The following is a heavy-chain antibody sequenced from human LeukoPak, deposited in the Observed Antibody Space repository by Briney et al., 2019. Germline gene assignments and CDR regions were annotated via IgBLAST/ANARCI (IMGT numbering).Heavy chain of an antibody. CDR1: GFTFSNYE. J-gene: IGHJ4*02. V-gene: IGHV3-48*03. D-gene: IGHD4-11*01. CDR2: ISSVGSSI. Sequence: GGSLRLSCAASGFTFSNYEMNWVRQAPGKGLEWLSYISSVGSSIYYADSVRGRFTISRDNAKNSLYLQMNSLRAEDTAVCYCARDNTVPYFAYWGQGTLVTVSS. CDR3: ARDNTVPYFAY.